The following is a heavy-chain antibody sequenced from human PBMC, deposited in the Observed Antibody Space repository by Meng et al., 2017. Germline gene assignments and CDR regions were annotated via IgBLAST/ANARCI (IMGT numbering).Heavy chain of an antibody. V-gene: IGHV1-18*01. Sequence: ASVKVSCKASGYTFTSYGISWVRQAPGQGLEWMGWISAYNGNTNYAQKLQGRVTMTTDTSTSTAYMELRSLRSDDTAVYYCARSVEVRGVIITPNSYYYYYGMDVWGQGTTVTVSS. D-gene: IGHD3-10*01. CDR3: ARSVEVRGVIITPNSYYYYYGMDV. CDR2: ISAYNGNT. CDR1: GYTFTSYG. J-gene: IGHJ6*02.